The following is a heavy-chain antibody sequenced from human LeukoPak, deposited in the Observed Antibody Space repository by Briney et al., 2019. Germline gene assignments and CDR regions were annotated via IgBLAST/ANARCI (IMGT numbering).Heavy chain of an antibody. CDR3: ARRYSSGWSVFDY. V-gene: IGHV3-11*06. CDR2: ISSSSSYT. Sequence: GGSLRLSCAASGFTFSDYYMSWIRQAPGKGLEWVSYISSSSSYTNYADSVKGRFTISRDNAKNSLYLQMNSLRAEDTAVYYCARRYSSGWSVFDYWGQGTLVTVSS. D-gene: IGHD6-19*01. J-gene: IGHJ4*02. CDR1: GFTFSDYY.